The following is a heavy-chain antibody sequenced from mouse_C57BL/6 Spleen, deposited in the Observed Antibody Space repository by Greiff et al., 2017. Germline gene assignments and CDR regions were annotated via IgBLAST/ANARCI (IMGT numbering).Heavy chain of an antibody. Sequence: RVESGAELVRPGSSVKLSCKDSYFAFMASAMHWVKQRPGHGLEWIGSFTMYSDATEYSENFKGKATLTANTSSSTAYMELSSLTSEDSAVYYCAKKRAYYSNYDAMDYWGQGTSVTVSS. V-gene: IGHV1-49*01. D-gene: IGHD2-5*01. J-gene: IGHJ4*01. CDR3: AKKRAYYSNYDAMDY. CDR2: FTMYSDAT. CDR1: YFAFMASA.